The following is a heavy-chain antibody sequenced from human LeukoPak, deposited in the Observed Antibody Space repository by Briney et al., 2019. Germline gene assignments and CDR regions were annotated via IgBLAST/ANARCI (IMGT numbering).Heavy chain of an antibody. V-gene: IGHV6-1*01. CDR3: ARGPGGGGTFDI. CDR2: TYYRSQWHN. J-gene: IGHJ3*02. D-gene: IGHD3-10*01. Sequence: SQTLSLTCAISGDSVSSNTAAWNWLRQSPSRGLDWLGRTYYRSQWHNEYALSVRGRLTVNPDTSKNQFSLQLNSVTPEDTAVYYCARGPGGGGTFDIWGQGTMVTVSS. CDR1: GDSVSSNTAA.